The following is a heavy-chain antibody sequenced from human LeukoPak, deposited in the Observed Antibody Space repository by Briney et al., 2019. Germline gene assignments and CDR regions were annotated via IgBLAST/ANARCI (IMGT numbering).Heavy chain of an antibody. CDR2: IVVGSGNT. Sequence: GASVKVSCRASGFTFTSSAVQWVRQARGQRLEWIGWIVVGSGNTNYAQKFQERVTITRDMSTSTAYMELSSLRSEDTAVYYCAAAYSVSDAFDICGQGTMVTVSS. J-gene: IGHJ3*02. D-gene: IGHD5/OR15-5a*01. V-gene: IGHV1-58*01. CDR3: AAAYSVSDAFDI. CDR1: GFTFTSSA.